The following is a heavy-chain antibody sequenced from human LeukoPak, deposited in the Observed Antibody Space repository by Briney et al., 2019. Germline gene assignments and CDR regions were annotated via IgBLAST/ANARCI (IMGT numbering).Heavy chain of an antibody. V-gene: IGHV1-8*01. J-gene: IGHJ5*02. D-gene: IGHD6-19*01. CDR2: MNPKSAHT. CDR1: GGTFINHI. Sequence: ASVKVSCKFSGGTFINHIISWVRQASGHGLEWMGWMNPKSAHTGHAQRFQGRVTMTMNTSISTAYMELSSLTSEDTAMYYCTRGPSYHSKWVGGMWFDPWGQGTLVSVSS. CDR3: TRGPSYHSKWVGGMWFDP.